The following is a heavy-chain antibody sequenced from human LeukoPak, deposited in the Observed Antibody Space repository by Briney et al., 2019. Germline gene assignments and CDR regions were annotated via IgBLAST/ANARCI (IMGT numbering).Heavy chain of an antibody. CDR2: IHYSGST. CDR3: ARRAINSVMFDY. V-gene: IGHV4-59*08. Sequence: SSETLSLTCIVSGDSISTYYWSWTRQPPGKGLEWIGYIHYSGSTNYNPSLRSRVTISVDTSKNQFSLKLSSATAADTAVYFCARRAINSVMFDYWGQGTLVTVSS. D-gene: IGHD3-16*01. J-gene: IGHJ4*02. CDR1: GDSISTYY.